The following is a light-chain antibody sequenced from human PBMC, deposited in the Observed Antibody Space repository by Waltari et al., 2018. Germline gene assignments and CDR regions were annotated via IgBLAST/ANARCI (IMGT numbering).Light chain of an antibody. V-gene: IGKV3-15*01. Sequence: EIVMTQSPATLSVSLGERATLSCRASQSVSSTLAWYQQRPGQAPRLLIYGASTRATGVPARFSGSGSGTEFTLTISSLQPEDFATYYCLQHSGYPITFGGGTKVEI. CDR1: QSVSST. CDR2: GAS. CDR3: LQHSGYPIT. J-gene: IGKJ4*01.